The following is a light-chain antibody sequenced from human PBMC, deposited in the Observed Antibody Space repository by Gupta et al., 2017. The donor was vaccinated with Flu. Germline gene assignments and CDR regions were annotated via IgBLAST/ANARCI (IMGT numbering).Light chain of an antibody. J-gene: IGLJ3*02. Sequence: RVTICCSGSSSNIGSNAVNWYQQFPGTAPKLLIYGNNKRPAGVPDRFSGSKSGTAASLAISGLQAEDEADYYCAACDGSLNGWVFGGGTKLTVL. CDR2: GNN. CDR1: SSNIGSNA. CDR3: AACDGSLNGWV. V-gene: IGLV1-44*01.